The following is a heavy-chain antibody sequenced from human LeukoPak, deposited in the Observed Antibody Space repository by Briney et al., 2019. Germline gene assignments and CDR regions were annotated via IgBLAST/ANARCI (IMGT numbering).Heavy chain of an antibody. V-gene: IGHV3-21*01. D-gene: IGHD2/OR15-2a*01. CDR3: ARDRRAFEGYGMDV. J-gene: IGHJ6*02. CDR2: ISSSSSYI. Sequence: AGGSLRLSCAASGFTFSSYSMNWVSQAPGKGLEWVSSISSSSSYIYYADSVKGRFTISRDNAKNSLYLQMNSLRAEDTAVYYCARDRRAFEGYGMDVWGQGTTVTVSS. CDR1: GFTFSSYS.